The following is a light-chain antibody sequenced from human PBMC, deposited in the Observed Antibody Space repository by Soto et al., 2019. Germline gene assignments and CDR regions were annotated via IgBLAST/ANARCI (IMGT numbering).Light chain of an antibody. CDR1: SSDVGGYNY. CDR3: SSYTSSSTSVV. Sequence: QSALTQPASVSGSPGQSITISCTGTSSDVGGYNYVSWYQHHPGKAPKLMIYDVSNRPSGVSDRFSASKSGNTASLTISGLQAEDEADYYCSSYTSSSTSVVFGGGTKLTVL. V-gene: IGLV2-14*03. CDR2: DVS. J-gene: IGLJ2*01.